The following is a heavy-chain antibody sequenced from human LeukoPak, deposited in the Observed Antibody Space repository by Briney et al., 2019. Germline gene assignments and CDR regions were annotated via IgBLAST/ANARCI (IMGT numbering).Heavy chain of an antibody. V-gene: IGHV1-18*01. CDR2: ISAYNGNT. J-gene: IGHJ6*02. D-gene: IGHD3-10*01. CDR3: ARGGDEPLWFDYYYYYGMDV. Sequence: GASVKVSCKASGYAFTSYGISWVRQAPGQGLEWMGWISAYNGNTNYAQKLQGRVTMTTDTSTSTAYMELRSLRSDDTAVYYCARGGDEPLWFDYYYYYGMDVWGQGTTVTVSS. CDR1: GYAFTSYG.